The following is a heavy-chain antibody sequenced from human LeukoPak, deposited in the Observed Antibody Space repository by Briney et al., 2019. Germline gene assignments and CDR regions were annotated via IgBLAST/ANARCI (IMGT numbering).Heavy chain of an antibody. CDR3: ARDQTNPLLWFGELLSLASPDY. Sequence: AGGSLRLSCAASGFTFSSYDMHWVRQATGKGLEWVSAIGTAGDTYYPGSVKGRFTISRENAKNSLYLQMNSLRAGDTAVYYCARDQTNPLLWFGELLSLASPDYWGQGTLVTVSS. V-gene: IGHV3-13*01. D-gene: IGHD3-10*01. J-gene: IGHJ4*02. CDR1: GFTFSSYD. CDR2: IGTAGDT.